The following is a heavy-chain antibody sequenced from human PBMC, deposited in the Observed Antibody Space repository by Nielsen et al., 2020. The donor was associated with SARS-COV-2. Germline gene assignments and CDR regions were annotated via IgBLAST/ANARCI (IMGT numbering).Heavy chain of an antibody. CDR3: AREGEDGSGSYYNVWYFDY. V-gene: IGHV4-59*01. J-gene: IGHJ4*02. Sequence: GPLRLSCTVSGGSISSYYWSWIRQPPGKGLEWIGYIYYSGSTNYNPSLKSRVTISVDTSKNQFSLKLSSVTAADTAVYYCAREGEDGSGSYYNVWYFDYWGQGTLVTVSS. D-gene: IGHD3-10*01. CDR1: GGSISSYY. CDR2: IYYSGST.